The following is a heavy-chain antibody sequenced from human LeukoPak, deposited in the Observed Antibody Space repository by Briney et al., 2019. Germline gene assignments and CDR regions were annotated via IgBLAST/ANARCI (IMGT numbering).Heavy chain of an antibody. J-gene: IGHJ6*02. CDR3: ARAPRPGGMDV. Sequence: GGSLRLSCAASGFTFSDYYMSWIRQAPGKGLEWVSYISSSGSTIYLAASVKGRFTISRDNAKNSLYLQMNSLRAEDTAVYYCARAPRPGGMDVWGQGTTVTVSS. CDR1: GFTFSDYY. CDR2: ISSSGSTI. V-gene: IGHV3-11*01.